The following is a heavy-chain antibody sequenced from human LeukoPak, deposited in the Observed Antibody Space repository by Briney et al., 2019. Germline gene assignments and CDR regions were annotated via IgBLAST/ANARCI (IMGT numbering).Heavy chain of an antibody. J-gene: IGHJ2*01. D-gene: IGHD3-3*02. Sequence: GGSLRLSCAASGFTVSDNYMNWVRLAPGKGLEWVSVIYYGNSGSTYYADSVKGRFTISRDSSKNTLYLHMNSLRAEDTAVYYCARELEFSRYWYFDLWGRGTLVSVSS. CDR3: ARELEFSRYWYFDL. CDR2: IYYGNSGST. V-gene: IGHV3-53*01. CDR1: GFTVSDNY.